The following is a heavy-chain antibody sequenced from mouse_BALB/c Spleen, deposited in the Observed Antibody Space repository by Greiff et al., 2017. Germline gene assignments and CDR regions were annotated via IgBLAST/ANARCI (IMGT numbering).Heavy chain of an antibody. Sequence: QVQLQQSGAELVKPGASVKMSCKASGYTFTSYWMHWVKQRPGQGLEWIGVIDPSDSYTSYNQKFKGKATLTVDTSSSTAYMQLSSLTSEDSAVYYCTRENYFDYWGQGTTLTVSS. CDR1: GYTFTSYW. V-gene: IGHV1S127*01. CDR2: IDPSDSYT. J-gene: IGHJ2*01. CDR3: TRENYFDY.